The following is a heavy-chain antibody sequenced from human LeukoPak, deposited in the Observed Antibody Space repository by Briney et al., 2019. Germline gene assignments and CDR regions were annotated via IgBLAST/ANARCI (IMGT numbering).Heavy chain of an antibody. Sequence: PSETLSLTCTVSGGSISSYYWSWIRQPPGKGLEWIGYIYYSGSTNYNPSLKSRVTISVDTSKNQFSLKLSSVTAADTAVYYCARGVFDYGDYSDYWGQGTLVTVSS. CDR2: IYYSGST. CDR3: ARGVFDYGDYSDY. J-gene: IGHJ4*02. CDR1: GGSISSYY. V-gene: IGHV4-59*01. D-gene: IGHD4-17*01.